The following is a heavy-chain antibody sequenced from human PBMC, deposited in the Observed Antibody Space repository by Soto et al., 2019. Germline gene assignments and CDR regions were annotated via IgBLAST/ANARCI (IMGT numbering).Heavy chain of an antibody. Sequence: GESLKISCKGPGYSFTSYWISWVRQMPGKGLEWMGRIDPSDSYTNYSPSFQGHVTISADKSISTAYLQWSSLKASDTAMYYCAIYSSSDYYYYGMDVWGQGTTVTVSS. CDR3: AIYSSSDYYYYGMDV. V-gene: IGHV5-10-1*01. CDR2: IDPSDSYT. CDR1: GYSFTSYW. J-gene: IGHJ6*02. D-gene: IGHD6-6*01.